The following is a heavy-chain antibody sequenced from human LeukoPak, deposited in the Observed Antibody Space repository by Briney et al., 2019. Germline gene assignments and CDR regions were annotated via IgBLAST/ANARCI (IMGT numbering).Heavy chain of an antibody. J-gene: IGHJ5*02. CDR3: ARGARRICSSTSCPFDP. Sequence: PGGSLRLSCAASGFTVSSNYMSWVRQAPGMGLEWVSVIYSSGNTYYADSVKGRFTISRDNSKNTLYLQMNSLRAEDTAVYYCARGARRICSSTSCPFDPWGQGTLVTVSS. CDR2: IYSSGNT. D-gene: IGHD2-2*01. V-gene: IGHV3-53*01. CDR1: GFTVSSNY.